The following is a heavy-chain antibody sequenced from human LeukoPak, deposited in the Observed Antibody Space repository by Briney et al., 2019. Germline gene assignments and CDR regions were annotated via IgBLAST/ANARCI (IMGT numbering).Heavy chain of an antibody. Sequence: ASVKVSCKASGYTFTSYDINWVRQATGQGLEWMGWMNPNSGNTGYAQKFQGRVTTTRNTSISTAYMELSSLRSEDTAVYYCARVPANRVWFGELPGYYFDYWGQGTLVTVSS. CDR2: MNPNSGNT. CDR3: ARVPANRVWFGELPGYYFDY. CDR1: GYTFTSYD. J-gene: IGHJ4*02. V-gene: IGHV1-8*01. D-gene: IGHD3-10*01.